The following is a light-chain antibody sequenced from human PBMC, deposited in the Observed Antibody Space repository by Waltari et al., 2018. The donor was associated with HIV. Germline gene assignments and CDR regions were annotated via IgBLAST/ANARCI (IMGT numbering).Light chain of an antibody. Sequence: QSVLTQPPSASGTLGQAVTISCFGSTSNIGSNTVNWYQHLPGAAPKLIIFRNHQRPSGVPDRFSGSQSGTSAFLTITGLLSGVEATYYCAAWDASLHVLFGGGTQLTVV. V-gene: IGLV1-44*01. J-gene: IGLJ2*01. CDR3: AAWDASLHVL. CDR2: RNH. CDR1: TSNIGSNT.